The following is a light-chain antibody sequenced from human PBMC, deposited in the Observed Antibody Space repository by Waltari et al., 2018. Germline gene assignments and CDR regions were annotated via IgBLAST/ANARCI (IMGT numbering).Light chain of an antibody. J-gene: IGLJ3*02. V-gene: IGLV2-23*02. CDR3: CSYVRSTWV. CDR1: SSDVGKYNL. Sequence: QSALTQPASVSGSPGQSITISCTGTSSDVGKYNLVSWYQQHPGKAPKVMIYEVSKRPSGVSNRFSGSESGNTASLTISGLQAEDEADYYCCSYVRSTWVFGGGTKLTVL. CDR2: EVS.